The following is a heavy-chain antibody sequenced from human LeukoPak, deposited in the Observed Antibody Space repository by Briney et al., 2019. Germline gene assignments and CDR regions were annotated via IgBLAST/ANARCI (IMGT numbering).Heavy chain of an antibody. J-gene: IGHJ4*02. V-gene: IGHV4-39*01. D-gene: IGHD6-6*01. Sequence: SETLSLTCTVSGGSISSSSYYWGWIRQPPGKGLEWIGSIYYSGCTYYNPSLKSRVTISVDTSKNQFSLKLSSVTAADTAVYYCARHAIAARPIDYWGQGTLVTVSS. CDR1: GGSISSSSYY. CDR3: ARHAIAARPIDY. CDR2: IYYSGCT.